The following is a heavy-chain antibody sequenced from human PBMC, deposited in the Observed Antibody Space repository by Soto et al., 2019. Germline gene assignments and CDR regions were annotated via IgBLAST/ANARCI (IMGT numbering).Heavy chain of an antibody. Sequence: LSLTCAASGFTFSSYDMHWVRQATGKGLEWVSAIGTAGDTYYPGSVKGRFTISRENAKNSLYLQMNSLRAGDTAVYYCARDCSGGSCSTPHFDYWGQGTLVTVSS. V-gene: IGHV3-13*01. CDR1: GFTFSSYD. CDR2: IGTAGDT. CDR3: ARDCSGGSCSTPHFDY. D-gene: IGHD2-15*01. J-gene: IGHJ4*02.